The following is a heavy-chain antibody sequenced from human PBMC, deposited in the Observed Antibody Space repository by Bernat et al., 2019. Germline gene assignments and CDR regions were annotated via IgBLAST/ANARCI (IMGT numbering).Heavy chain of an antibody. V-gene: IGHV3-48*01. Sequence: EVQVLESGGGLVQPGGSLRLSCAASGFTVSTYSMNWVRQAPGKGLEWVSYISSTSATIYYADSVKGRFTISRDNAKNSLYLQMNSLRAEDTAVYYCARYGSGWSFDYWGQGTLVTVSS. D-gene: IGHD6-19*01. CDR3: ARYGSGWSFDY. J-gene: IGHJ4*02. CDR2: ISSTSATI. CDR1: GFTVSTYS.